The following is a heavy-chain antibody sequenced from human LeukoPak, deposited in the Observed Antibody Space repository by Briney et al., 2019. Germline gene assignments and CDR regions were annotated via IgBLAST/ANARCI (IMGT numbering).Heavy chain of an antibody. CDR1: GYSISSGYY. J-gene: IGHJ4*02. D-gene: IGHD6-6*01. Sequence: SETLSLTCTVSGYSISSGYYWGWIRQTPGKGLEWIGYIYHGGRTDYNPSLKSRVTISVDTSKNQFSLKLSSVTAADTAVYYCARDLPPGYSSSTLDYWGQGTLVTVSS. V-gene: IGHV4-38-2*02. CDR3: ARDLPPGYSSSTLDY. CDR2: IYHGGRT.